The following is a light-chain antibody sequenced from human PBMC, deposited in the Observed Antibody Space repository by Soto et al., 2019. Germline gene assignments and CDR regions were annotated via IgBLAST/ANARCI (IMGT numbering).Light chain of an antibody. Sequence: DIQMTQSPSSLSASVGDSFTITFRASQSINIYLSWYQQKPGKAPKLLINVASTLQGGVPSRFSGSGSGTEFTLAISSLQPEDSATYYCQQSFSTPQTFGGGTKVDIK. CDR2: VAS. CDR1: QSINIY. CDR3: QQSFSTPQT. V-gene: IGKV1-39*01. J-gene: IGKJ4*01.